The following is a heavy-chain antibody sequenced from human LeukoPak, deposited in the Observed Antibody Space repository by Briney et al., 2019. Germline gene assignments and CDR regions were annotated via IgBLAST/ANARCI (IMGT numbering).Heavy chain of an antibody. D-gene: IGHD2-21*01. J-gene: IGHJ5*02. CDR2: IWYDGSNK. V-gene: IGHV3-33*01. CDR3: ARDDSSVKGNRFDP. CDR1: GISFNDYG. Sequence: PGRSLTLSCKASGISFNDYGMHWARQAPGEGLEWVAMIWYDGSNKHYADSVKGRFTISRDNSEKTLYLQMNSLRVEDTALYYCARDDSSVKGNRFDPWGQGVPVTVSS.